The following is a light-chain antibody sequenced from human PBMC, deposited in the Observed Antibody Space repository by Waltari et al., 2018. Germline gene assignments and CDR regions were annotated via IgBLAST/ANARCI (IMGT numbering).Light chain of an antibody. CDR3: QQYDSYPRT. CDR2: AAS. CDR1: QGISSY. J-gene: IGKJ1*01. V-gene: IGKV1-8*01. Sequence: AIRMTQSPSSFSASTGDRVTITCRASQGISSYLAWYQQKPGKAPKLLIYAASTLQSGVPSSFSGSGSGTDFTLTISCLQSEDFATYYCQQYDSYPRTFGQGTKVEIK.